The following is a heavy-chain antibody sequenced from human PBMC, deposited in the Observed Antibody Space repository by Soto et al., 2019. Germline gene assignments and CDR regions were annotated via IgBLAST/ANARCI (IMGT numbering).Heavy chain of an antibody. CDR3: ARREYCSGGSCYPGAFDI. CDR2: IYYSGST. D-gene: IGHD2-15*01. Sequence: LQLQESGTGLVKPSETLSLTCTVSGGSISSSSYYWGWIRQPPGKGLEWIGSIYYSGSTYYNPSLKSRVTISVDTSKNQFSLKLSSVTAADTAVYYCARREYCSGGSCYPGAFDIWGQGTMVTVSS. J-gene: IGHJ3*02. V-gene: IGHV4-39*01. CDR1: GGSISSSSYY.